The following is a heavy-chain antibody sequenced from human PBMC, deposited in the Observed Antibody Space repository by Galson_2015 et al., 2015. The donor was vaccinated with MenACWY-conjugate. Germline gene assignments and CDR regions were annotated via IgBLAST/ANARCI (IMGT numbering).Heavy chain of an antibody. J-gene: IGHJ3*02. D-gene: IGHD2-2*02. CDR3: ARGRLYCSSTSCYTDAFDI. Sequence: SLRLSCAASGFTFSDYYMSWIRQAPGKGLEWVSYISSSSSYTNYADSVKGRFTISRDNAKNSLYLQMNSLRAEDTAVYYCARGRLYCSSTSCYTDAFDIWGQGTMVTVSS. CDR2: ISSSSSYT. CDR1: GFTFSDYY. V-gene: IGHV3-11*06.